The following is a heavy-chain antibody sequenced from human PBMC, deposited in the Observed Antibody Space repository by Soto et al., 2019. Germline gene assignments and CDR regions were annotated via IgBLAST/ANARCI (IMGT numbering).Heavy chain of an antibody. Sequence: QVPLVESGGGVVQPGRSLRLSCAASGFTFSSYGMHWVRQAPGKGLEWVAVISYDGSNKYYADSVKGRFTISRDNSKNTLYLQMNSLRAEDTAVYYCAKGGELYSSSWHDYFDYWGQGTLVTVSS. CDR2: ISYDGSNK. CDR1: GFTFSSYG. J-gene: IGHJ4*02. V-gene: IGHV3-30*18. CDR3: AKGGELYSSSWHDYFDY. D-gene: IGHD6-13*01.